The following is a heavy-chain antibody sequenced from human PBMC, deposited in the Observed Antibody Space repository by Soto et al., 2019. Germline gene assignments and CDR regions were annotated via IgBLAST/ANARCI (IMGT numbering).Heavy chain of an antibody. CDR3: AIYSRRVGATSDLDY. CDR2: IKGDGSEK. CDR1: GFTFSNYW. D-gene: IGHD1-26*01. J-gene: IGHJ4*02. Sequence: EVQLVESGGGLVQPGGSLRLSCAASGFTFSNYWMSWVRQAPGKGLEWVANIKGDGSEKYYVDSMKGRFTISRDNAENSLYLQLNSLRVEDTALYYCAIYSRRVGATSDLDYWGQGTLVTVSS. V-gene: IGHV3-7*01.